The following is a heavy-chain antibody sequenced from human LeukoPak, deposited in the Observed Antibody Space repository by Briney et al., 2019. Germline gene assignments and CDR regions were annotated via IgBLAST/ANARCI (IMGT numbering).Heavy chain of an antibody. V-gene: IGHV3-48*04. CDR1: GFTFSSYS. D-gene: IGHD3-3*01. J-gene: IGHJ3*01. CDR3: TTSLGVVPRFGAFDV. Sequence: GGSLRLSCAASGFTFSSYSMNWVRQAPGKGLEWVSYISSSSRSGNTIYYADSVKGRFTISRDSAKNSLYLQMNSLRAEDTAVYYCTTSLGVVPRFGAFDVWGQGTMVTVSS. CDR2: ISSSSRSGNTI.